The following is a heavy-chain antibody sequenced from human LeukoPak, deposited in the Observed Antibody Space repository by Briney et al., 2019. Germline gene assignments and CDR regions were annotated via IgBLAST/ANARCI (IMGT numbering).Heavy chain of an antibody. CDR2: INSDGTST. CDR1: GFTFSGHW. Sequence: GGSLRLSCAASGFTFSGHWMHWVRQAPGKGLMWVSHINSDGTSTRYADSVKGRFTMSRDNAKNALYLQMNSLRAEDTAVYYCARQWYSSIVRYFDYWGQGTLVTVSS. CDR3: ARQWYSSIVRYFDY. J-gene: IGHJ4*02. V-gene: IGHV3-74*01. D-gene: IGHD6-19*01.